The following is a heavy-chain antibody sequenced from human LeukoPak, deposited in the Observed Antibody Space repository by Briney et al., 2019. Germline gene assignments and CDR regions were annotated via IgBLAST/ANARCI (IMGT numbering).Heavy chain of an antibody. D-gene: IGHD3-22*01. CDR2: IYYSGNT. Sequence: SETLSLTCTVSGVSISSSNSYWGWIRQPPGKGLEWIGSIYYSGNTYYNASLKSQVSISIDTSKNQFSLRLRSVTAADTAVYYCARHRTIYYDNSGYWVWGRGTLVTVSS. CDR1: GVSISSSNSY. V-gene: IGHV4-39*01. CDR3: ARHRTIYYDNSGYWV. J-gene: IGHJ4*02.